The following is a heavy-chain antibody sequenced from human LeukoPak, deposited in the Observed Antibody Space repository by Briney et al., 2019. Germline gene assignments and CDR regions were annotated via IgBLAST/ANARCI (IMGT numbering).Heavy chain of an antibody. Sequence: PGGSLRLSCAASGFTFSSYGMHWVRRAPGKGLEWVAVIWYDGSNKYYADSVKGRFTISRDNSKNTLYLQMNSLRAEDTAVYYCARGGMGYDFWSGPYYFDYWGQGTLVTVSS. D-gene: IGHD3-3*01. CDR3: ARGGMGYDFWSGPYYFDY. J-gene: IGHJ4*02. CDR1: GFTFSSYG. CDR2: IWYDGSNK. V-gene: IGHV3-33*01.